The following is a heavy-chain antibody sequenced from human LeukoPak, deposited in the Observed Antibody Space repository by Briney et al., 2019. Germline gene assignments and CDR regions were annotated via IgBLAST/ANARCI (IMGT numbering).Heavy chain of an antibody. Sequence: GGSLRLSCAASGFTFSSYAMSWVRQAPGKGLEWVSAISGSGGSTYYADSVKGRFTISRDNSKNTLYLQMNSLRAEDTAVYYCAKKESAYIVVVPGGFDPWGQGTLVTVSS. CDR1: GFTFSSYA. J-gene: IGHJ5*02. CDR2: ISGSGGST. D-gene: IGHD2-2*01. CDR3: AKKESAYIVVVPGGFDP. V-gene: IGHV3-23*01.